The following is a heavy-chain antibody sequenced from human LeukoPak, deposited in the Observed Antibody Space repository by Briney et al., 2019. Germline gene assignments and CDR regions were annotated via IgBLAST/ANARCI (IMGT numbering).Heavy chain of an antibody. V-gene: IGHV4-59*11. J-gene: IGHJ4*02. CDR2: IDHTGIT. D-gene: IGHD3-9*01. CDR3: ARGLPEVLRYFDWLYYFDY. Sequence: PSETLSLTCTVSDDSITIHYWSWIRQPPGKGLEWIGYIDHTGITNYNPSLNSRVTISRDTSKNHFSLKLSSVTAADTAVYYCARGLPEVLRYFDWLYYFDYWGQGTLVTVSS. CDR1: DDSITIHY.